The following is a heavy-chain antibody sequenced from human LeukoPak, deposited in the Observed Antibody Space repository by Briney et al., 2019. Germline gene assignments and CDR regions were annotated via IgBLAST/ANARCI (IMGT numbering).Heavy chain of an antibody. CDR3: ARDGFLEWLLHKQGVYYCDY. V-gene: IGHV4-39*07. CDR2: IYYSGST. D-gene: IGHD3-3*01. CDR1: GGSISSSSYY. J-gene: IGHJ4*02. Sequence: SETLSLTCTVSGGSISSSSYYWGWIRQPPGKGLEWIGSIYYSGSTYYNPSLKSRVTISVDTSKNQFSLKLSSVTAADTAVYYCARDGFLEWLLHKQGVYYCDYWGQGNLVTVSS.